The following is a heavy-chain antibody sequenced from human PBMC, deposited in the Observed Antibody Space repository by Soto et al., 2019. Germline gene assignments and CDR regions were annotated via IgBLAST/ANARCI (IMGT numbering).Heavy chain of an antibody. J-gene: IGHJ4*02. CDR2: IYPGDSDT. CDR3: ARRAPTVVDGIDY. D-gene: IGHD2-15*01. CDR1: GYSFTSYW. V-gene: IGHV5-51*01. Sequence: PGESLKISCQGSGYSFTSYWIGWVRQMPGKGLEWMGIIYPGDSDTRYSPSFQGQVTISADKSISTAYLQWSSLKASDTAMYYCARRAPTVVDGIDYWGQGTLVTVSS.